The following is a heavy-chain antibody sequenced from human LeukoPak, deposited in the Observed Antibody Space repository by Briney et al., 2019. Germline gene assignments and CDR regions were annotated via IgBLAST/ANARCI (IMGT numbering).Heavy chain of an antibody. Sequence: SQTLSLICAISGCSVSSNSAAWNWIRQSPSRGLEWLARTYYRSKWYNDYAVSVKSRITINPDTSKNQFSLQLNSVTPEDTAVYYCARDRPYDYVWGSYRYTPYYYYYMDVWGKGTTVTVSS. CDR1: GCSVSSNSAA. V-gene: IGHV6-1*01. J-gene: IGHJ6*03. CDR2: TYYRSKWYN. D-gene: IGHD3-16*02. CDR3: ARDRPYDYVWGSYRYTPYYYYYMDV.